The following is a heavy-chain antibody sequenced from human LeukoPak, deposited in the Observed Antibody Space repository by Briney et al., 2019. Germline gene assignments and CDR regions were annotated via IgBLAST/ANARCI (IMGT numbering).Heavy chain of an antibody. CDR1: GFSVTTNY. V-gene: IGHV3-11*04. Sequence: TGGSLRLSCAASGFSVTTNYMNWVRQAPGKGLEWVSYISSSGSTIYYADSVKGRFTISRDNAKNSLYLQMNSLRAEDTAVYYCARGNNPVVRGVRRGPLDYWGQGTLVTVSS. CDR2: ISSSGSTI. CDR3: ARGNNPVVRGVRRGPLDY. D-gene: IGHD3-10*01. J-gene: IGHJ4*02.